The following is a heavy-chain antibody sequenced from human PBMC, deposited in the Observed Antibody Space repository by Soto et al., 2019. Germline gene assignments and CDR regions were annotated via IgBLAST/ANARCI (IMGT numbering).Heavy chain of an antibody. CDR1: GYTFFNYG. CDR3: ARDERGSGSYFGRLNWFDP. CDR2: ISGYTGNT. V-gene: IGHV1-18*01. J-gene: IGHJ5*02. Sequence: GASVKVSSKASGYTFFNYGISWVRQAPGQRIEWMGWISGYTGNTNYAQKVQGRVTLTTDTSTSTAYMELTSLTPDDTAVYYCARDERGSGSYFGRLNWFDPWGQGTLVTVSS. D-gene: IGHD3-10*01.